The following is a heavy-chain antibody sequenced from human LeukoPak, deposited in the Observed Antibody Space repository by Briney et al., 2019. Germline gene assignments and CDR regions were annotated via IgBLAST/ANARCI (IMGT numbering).Heavy chain of an antibody. V-gene: IGHV4-59*01. CDR1: GGSISSDY. CDR2: ISYSGST. J-gene: IGHJ4*02. Sequence: SETLSLTCTVSGGSISSDYWSWLRQTPEKGLEWIGYISYSGSTNYNPSLKSRVTISADTSKNQFSLKLRSVTAADTAVCYCARDDDTAGIDYWGQGTLVTVSS. D-gene: IGHD1-1*01. CDR3: ARDDDTAGIDY.